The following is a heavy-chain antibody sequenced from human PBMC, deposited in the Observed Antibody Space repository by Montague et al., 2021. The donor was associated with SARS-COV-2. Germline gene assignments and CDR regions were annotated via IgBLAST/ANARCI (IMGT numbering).Heavy chain of an antibody. CDR2: IYSGGST. CDR3: AREGQIGWYDPWYYYGMDA. J-gene: IGHJ6*04. V-gene: IGHV3-53*04. Sequence: SLRLSCAASGFTVSSNYMSWVRQAPGKGLEWVSVIYSGGSTSYADSVHGRFTISRHNSKNTLYLQMNSLSAEDTAVYYCAREGQIGWYDPWYYYGMDAWGKGTTGTGSS. D-gene: IGHD6-19*01. CDR1: GFTVSSNY.